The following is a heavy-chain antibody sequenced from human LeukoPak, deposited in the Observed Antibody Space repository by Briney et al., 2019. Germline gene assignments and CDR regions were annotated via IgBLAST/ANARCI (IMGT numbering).Heavy chain of an antibody. J-gene: IGHJ5*02. V-gene: IGHV3-33*08. D-gene: IGHD2-15*01. Sequence: GGSLRLSCAASGFTFSNAWMSWVRQAPGKGLEWVAVIWYDGSNKYYADSVKGRFTISRDNSKNTLYLQMNSLRAEDTAVYYCARDRGYCSGGSCYSEWFDPWGQGTLVTVSS. CDR2: IWYDGSNK. CDR1: GFTFSNAW. CDR3: ARDRGYCSGGSCYSEWFDP.